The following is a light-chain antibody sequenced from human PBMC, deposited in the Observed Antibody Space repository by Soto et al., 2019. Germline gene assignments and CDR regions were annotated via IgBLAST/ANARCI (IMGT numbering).Light chain of an antibody. CDR3: QQYDNWPLT. Sequence: EIVMTQSPDALSVSPGEGVTLSCRASQSVSSNLAWYQQKSGQTPRLLIYGASTRATDIPARFSGSGSGTEFTLTISSLQSEDFAVYYCQQYDNWPLTFGGGTKVEIK. V-gene: IGKV3-15*01. J-gene: IGKJ4*01. CDR2: GAS. CDR1: QSVSSN.